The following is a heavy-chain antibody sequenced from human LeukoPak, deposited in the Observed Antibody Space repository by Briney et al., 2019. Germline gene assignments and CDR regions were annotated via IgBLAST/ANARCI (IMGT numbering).Heavy chain of an antibody. J-gene: IGHJ4*02. CDR2: ISGSGGST. CDR3: TKGLYYDRSGYLPGDY. Sequence: GVSLRLTCAASGFTFNNYAMSWVRQAPGKGLEWVSGISGSGGSTYYAGSVRGRFSISRDNSKNTLYMQMNSLRAEDTALYYCTKGLYYDRSGYLPGDYWGQGNLVTVSS. V-gene: IGHV3-23*01. CDR1: GFTFNNYA. D-gene: IGHD3-22*01.